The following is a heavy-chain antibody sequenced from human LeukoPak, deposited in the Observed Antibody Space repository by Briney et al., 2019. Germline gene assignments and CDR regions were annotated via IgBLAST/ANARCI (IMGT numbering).Heavy chain of an antibody. CDR2: IYYSGST. CDR3: ARGVGAAAFYDY. V-gene: IGHV4-59*01. CDR1: GGSISSYY. J-gene: IGHJ4*02. D-gene: IGHD6-13*01. Sequence: SETLSLTCTVSGGSISSYYWSWIRQPPGKGLEWIGYIYYSGSTNYNPSLKSRATISVDTSKNQFSLKLSSVTAADTAVYYCARGVGAAAFYDYWGQGTLVTVSS.